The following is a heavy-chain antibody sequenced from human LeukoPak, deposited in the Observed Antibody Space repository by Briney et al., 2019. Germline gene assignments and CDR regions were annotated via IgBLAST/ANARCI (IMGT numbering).Heavy chain of an antibody. CDR2: IRSKAYGGTT. J-gene: IGHJ3*02. CDR3: TRGKYVDAFDI. CDR1: GFTFSSYG. D-gene: IGHD3-16*01. V-gene: IGHV3-49*04. Sequence: GGTLRLSCAASGFTFSSYGMSWARQAPGKGLEWVGFIRSKAYGGTTEYAASVKGRFTISRDDSKSIAYLQTNSLKTEDTAVYYCTRGKYVDAFDIWGQGTMVTVSS.